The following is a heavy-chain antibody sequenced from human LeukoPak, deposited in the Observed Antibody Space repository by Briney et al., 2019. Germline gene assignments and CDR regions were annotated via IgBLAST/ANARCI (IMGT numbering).Heavy chain of an antibody. CDR1: GGSISSSSYY. CDR2: IYHSGST. J-gene: IGHJ4*02. Sequence: PSETLSLTCTVSGGSISSSSYYWSWVRQPPGKGLEWIGEIYHSGSTNYNPSLKSRVTISVDKSKNQFSLKLSSVTAADTAVYYCARGRDYYDSSGYYYVWGQGTLVTVSS. D-gene: IGHD3-22*01. V-gene: IGHV4-39*07. CDR3: ARGRDYYDSSGYYYV.